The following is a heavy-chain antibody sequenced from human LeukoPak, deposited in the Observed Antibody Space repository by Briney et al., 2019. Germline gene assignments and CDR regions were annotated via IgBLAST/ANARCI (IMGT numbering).Heavy chain of an antibody. Sequence: GGSLRLSCKASAFTFRSYWMHWVRQAPGKGLAWVSRINTDGSSTTYADSVKGRFTIFRDNARNTLYLQMNSLRADDTALYFCARGGRFGELSSSLWGQGTLVTVSS. V-gene: IGHV3-74*01. CDR2: INTDGSST. J-gene: IGHJ4*02. D-gene: IGHD3-10*01. CDR1: AFTFRSYW. CDR3: ARGGRFGELSSSL.